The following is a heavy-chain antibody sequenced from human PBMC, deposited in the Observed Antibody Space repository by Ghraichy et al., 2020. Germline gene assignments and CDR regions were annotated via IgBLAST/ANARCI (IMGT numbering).Heavy chain of an antibody. J-gene: IGHJ3*02. V-gene: IGHV3-11*01. CDR2: ISSSGSTI. D-gene: IGHD1-14*01. CDR1: GFTFSDYY. Sequence: GGSLRLSCAASGFTFSDYYMSWIRQAPGKGLEWVSYISSSGSTIYYVDSVKGRFTISRDNAKNSLYLQMNSLRAEDTAVYYCARTPEDSGDDAFDIWGQGTMVTVSS. CDR3: ARTPEDSGDDAFDI.